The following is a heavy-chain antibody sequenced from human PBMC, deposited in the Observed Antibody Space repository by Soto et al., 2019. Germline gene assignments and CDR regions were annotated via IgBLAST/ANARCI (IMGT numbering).Heavy chain of an antibody. CDR2: IHLGGTT. V-gene: IGHV4-4*02. D-gene: IGHD5-18*01. J-gene: IGHJ4*02. CDR1: GDSITSSAW. Sequence: QVQLQESGPGLVKPSGTLSLTCAVSGDSITSSAWWSCVRQPPGKGLEWIGEIHLGGTTNYNPTLKSRVTISVDKSKNQFSLILNSVTATDTAIYYCAGGDTWRPGLWGQGTLVTVSS. CDR3: AGGDTWRPGL.